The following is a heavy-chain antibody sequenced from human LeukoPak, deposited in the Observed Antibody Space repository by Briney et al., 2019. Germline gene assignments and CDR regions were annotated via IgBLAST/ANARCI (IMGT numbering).Heavy chain of an antibody. CDR3: ARDFRTRNCTNGVCYNGPDAFDI. CDR2: IYYSGST. D-gene: IGHD2-8*01. Sequence: SETLSLTCTVSGVSISSHYWSWIRQPPGKGLEWIGYIYYSGSTNYNPSLKSRVTISVDTSKNQFSLKLSSVTAADTAVYYCARDFRTRNCTNGVCYNGPDAFDIWGQGTMVTVSS. J-gene: IGHJ3*02. CDR1: GVSISSHY. V-gene: IGHV4-59*11.